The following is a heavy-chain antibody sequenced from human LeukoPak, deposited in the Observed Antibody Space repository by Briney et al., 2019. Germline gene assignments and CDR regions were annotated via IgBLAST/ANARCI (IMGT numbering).Heavy chain of an antibody. D-gene: IGHD3-3*01. CDR3: ARGFSEHYGFWSGYYKGGFDP. V-gene: IGHV4-61*08. J-gene: IGHJ5*02. CDR2: IYYSGST. CDR1: GGSISSGGYY. Sequence: SETLSLTCTVSGGSISSGGYYWSWIRQHPGKGLEWIGYIYYSGSTNYNPSLKSRVTISVDTSKNQFSLKLSSVTAADTAVYYCARGFSEHYGFWSGYYKGGFDPWGQGTLVTVSS.